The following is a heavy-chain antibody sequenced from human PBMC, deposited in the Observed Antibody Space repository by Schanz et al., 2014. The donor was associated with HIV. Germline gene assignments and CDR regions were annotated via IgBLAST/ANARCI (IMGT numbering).Heavy chain of an antibody. V-gene: IGHV3-33*06. CDR3: AKTSITLGMDV. CDR2: IWYDGSYK. J-gene: IGHJ6*02. CDR1: GFTFSSSG. Sequence: QVQLVESGGGVVQPGRSLRLSCTASGFTFSSSGMHWVRQAPGKGLEWAAVIWYDGSYKYYADSVKGRFTISRDNPKNTLYLQMNSLRAEDTAIYYCAKTSITLGMDVWGQGTTVTVSS. D-gene: IGHD1-20*01.